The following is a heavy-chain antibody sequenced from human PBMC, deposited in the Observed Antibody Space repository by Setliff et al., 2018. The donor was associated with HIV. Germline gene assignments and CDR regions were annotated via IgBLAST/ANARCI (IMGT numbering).Heavy chain of an antibody. D-gene: IGHD2-2*02. Sequence: ASVKVSCKASGYTFTSYAMHWVRQAPGQRLEWMGWINAGNGNTKYSQKFQGRVTITRDTSASTAYMELSSLRSEDTAVYYCARPAGMLLYPFDAFDIWGQGTVVTVSS. CDR1: GYTFTSYA. CDR2: INAGNGNT. V-gene: IGHV1-3*01. J-gene: IGHJ3*02. CDR3: ARPAGMLLYPFDAFDI.